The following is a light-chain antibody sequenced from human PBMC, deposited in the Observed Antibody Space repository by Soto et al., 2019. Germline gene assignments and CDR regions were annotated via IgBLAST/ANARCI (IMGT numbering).Light chain of an antibody. CDR2: DAT. J-gene: IGKJ4*02. CDR3: QHRSTWPRS. V-gene: IGKV3-11*01. Sequence: DIVLTQSPAILSLSPGDRASLSCRASQSVGTSLAWYKQQPGQPPRLLIHDATYRASGVPDRFRGSGSGTAFSLSMSSRGPDDFAVYYCQHRSTWPRSSGRGTKVE. CDR1: QSVGTS.